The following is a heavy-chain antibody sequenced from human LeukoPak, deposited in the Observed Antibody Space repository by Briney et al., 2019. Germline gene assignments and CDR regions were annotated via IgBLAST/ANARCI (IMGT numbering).Heavy chain of an antibody. J-gene: IGHJ4*02. CDR3: ARDGILEWLLV. V-gene: IGHV3-48*03. CDR2: FNSRCSTI. Sequence: GGPLRLPCSGSAFTFSSYEMNWVRRAPGKAREWFSFFNSRCSTIFYGDSVKGLFPISRDNAKKSLYLQMNSLRVEDTAVYYCARDGILEWLLVWGQGTLVTVSS. D-gene: IGHD3-3*01. CDR1: AFTFSSYE.